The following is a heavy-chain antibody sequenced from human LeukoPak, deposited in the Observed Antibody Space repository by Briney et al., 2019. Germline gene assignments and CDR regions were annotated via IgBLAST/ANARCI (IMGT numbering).Heavy chain of an antibody. J-gene: IGHJ4*02. V-gene: IGHV3-64*01. CDR2: INSNGGST. CDR3: ARESEYATATVDY. Sequence: PGGSLRLSCAASGFTFSSYAMHWVRQPPGKGLEYVSAINSNGGSTYYAISVKGRFTISRDNSKNTLYLQMGSLRAEDMAVYYCARESEYATATVDYWGQGTLVTVSS. CDR1: GFTFSSYA. D-gene: IGHD4-17*01.